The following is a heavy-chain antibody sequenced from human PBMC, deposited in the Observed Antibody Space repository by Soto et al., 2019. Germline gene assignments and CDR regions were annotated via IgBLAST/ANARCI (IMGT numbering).Heavy chain of an antibody. V-gene: IGHV3-66*01. Sequence: EVQLVESGGGLVQPGESLRLSCAASGFTVSGNYMMWVRQAPGKGLEWVSAIYSDDTTYYADSVKGRFTNSRDNSKNTLYLQMYSLRAEDTATYYCASYYDSSAFTDYCGQGTLVTVSS. CDR3: ASYYDSSAFTDY. D-gene: IGHD3-22*01. CDR1: GFTVSGNY. CDR2: IYSDDTT. J-gene: IGHJ4*02.